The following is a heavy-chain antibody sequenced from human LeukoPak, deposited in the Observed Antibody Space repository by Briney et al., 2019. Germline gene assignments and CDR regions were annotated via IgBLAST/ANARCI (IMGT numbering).Heavy chain of an antibody. D-gene: IGHD1-26*01. CDR2: IRSKANSYAT. CDR1: GFTFSGSA. J-gene: IGHJ4*02. Sequence: PGGSLRLSCAASGFTFSGSAMHWVRQASGKGLEWVGRIRSKANSYATAYAASVKGRFTISRDDSKNTAYLQMNSLKTEDTAVYYCTRGSYYLYYFDYWGQGTLVTVSS. CDR3: TRGSYYLYYFDY. V-gene: IGHV3-73*01.